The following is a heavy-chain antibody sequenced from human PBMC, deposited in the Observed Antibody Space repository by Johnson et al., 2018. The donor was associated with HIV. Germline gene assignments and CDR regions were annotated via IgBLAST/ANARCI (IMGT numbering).Heavy chain of an antibody. V-gene: IGHV3-20*04. CDR3: ARGKGAAAGLDAFDI. CDR2: INWNGAIT. D-gene: IGHD6-13*01. Sequence: EVQLVESGGGVVRPGGSLRLSCAGSGFTFDDHGMSWVRQVPGKGLEWVSGINWNGAITGYAGSVKGRFTISRDNARNSLYLQMNSLRPEDTALYFCARGKGAAAGLDAFDIWGRGTRVTVSS. CDR1: GFTFDDHG. J-gene: IGHJ3*02.